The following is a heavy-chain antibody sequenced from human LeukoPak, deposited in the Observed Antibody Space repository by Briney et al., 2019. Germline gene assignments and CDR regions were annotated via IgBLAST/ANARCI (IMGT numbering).Heavy chain of an antibody. CDR3: ARRGGYALEAQTSIDY. J-gene: IGHJ4*02. Sequence: SETLSLTCTVSGGSISSSSYYWGWIRQPPGKGLEWIGSIYYSGSTYYNPSLKSRVTISVDTSKNQFSLKLSSVTAADTAVYYCARRGGYALEAQTSIDYWGQGTLVTVSS. CDR1: GGSISSSSYY. V-gene: IGHV4-39*07. D-gene: IGHD5-12*01. CDR2: IYYSGST.